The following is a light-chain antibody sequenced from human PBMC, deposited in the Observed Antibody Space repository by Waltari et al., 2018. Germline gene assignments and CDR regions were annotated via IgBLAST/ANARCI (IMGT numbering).Light chain of an antibody. CDR1: QSINGY. V-gene: IGKV3-11*01. CDR2: DTS. CDR3: QHRSNWPPLFA. J-gene: IGKJ3*01. Sequence: EIVLTQSPATLSLSPGERATLSCRASQSINGYLAWYQQKPGQAPRLLIYDTSNRATGIPARFSGTGSGTDFTLSISSLEPEDCACYFCQHRSNWPPLFAFGPGTKVDMK.